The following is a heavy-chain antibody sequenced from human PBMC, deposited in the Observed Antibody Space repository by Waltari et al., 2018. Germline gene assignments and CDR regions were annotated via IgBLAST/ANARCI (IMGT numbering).Heavy chain of an antibody. CDR1: GFTFSSYW. Sequence: EVQLVESGGGLVQPGGSLRLSCAASGFTFSSYWMSWVRQAPGKGLEWVANIKQDGSEKYYVDSVKGRFTISRDNAKTSLYLQMNSLRAEDTAVYYCAREGGRGGLTIFGVVIQYYFDYWGQGTLVTVSS. J-gene: IGHJ4*02. CDR3: AREGGRGGLTIFGVVIQYYFDY. V-gene: IGHV3-7*01. D-gene: IGHD3-3*01. CDR2: IKQDGSEK.